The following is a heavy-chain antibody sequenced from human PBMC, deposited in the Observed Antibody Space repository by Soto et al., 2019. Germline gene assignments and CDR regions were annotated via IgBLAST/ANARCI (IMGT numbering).Heavy chain of an antibody. J-gene: IGHJ3*01. CDR3: ARDLWGYCGTDCYPLDV. Sequence: SETLSLTCAVSGVSISSSNWWSWVRQPPGKGLEWIGEIYHSGSTNYNPSLKSRVTISVDKSKNQFSLKLSSVTAADTAVYYCARDLWGYCGTDCYPLDVWGQGTMVT. D-gene: IGHD2-21*02. V-gene: IGHV4-4*02. CDR2: IYHSGST. CDR1: GVSISSSNW.